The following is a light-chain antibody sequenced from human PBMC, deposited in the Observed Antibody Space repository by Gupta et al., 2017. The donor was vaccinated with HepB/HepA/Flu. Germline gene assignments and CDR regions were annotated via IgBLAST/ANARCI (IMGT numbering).Light chain of an antibody. Sequence: QSVLTQPPSVCAAPGQKVAISCSGSSSNIRENYVSWYQQLPGTAPELLIYDNNKRPSEIPDRFSGSNSGTSATLAITGLQTGDEADYYCATWDTSLSAGIFGGGTKLTVL. CDR2: DNN. V-gene: IGLV1-51*01. CDR1: SSNIRENY. CDR3: ATWDTSLSAGI. J-gene: IGLJ2*01.